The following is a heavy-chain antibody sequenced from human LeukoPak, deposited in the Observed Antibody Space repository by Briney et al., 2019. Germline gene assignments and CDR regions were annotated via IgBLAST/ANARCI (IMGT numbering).Heavy chain of an antibody. CDR2: MYPGDSDT. J-gene: IGHJ3*02. CDR1: GYSFTSYW. Sequence: TGESLKISCKGSGYSFTSYWIGWVRQMPGKGLEWMGIMYPGDSDTRYSPSFQGQFTISADKSISTAYLQWSSLKASDTAMYYCARRDGYNMGAFDIWGQGTMVTVSS. CDR3: ARRDGYNMGAFDI. V-gene: IGHV5-51*01. D-gene: IGHD5-24*01.